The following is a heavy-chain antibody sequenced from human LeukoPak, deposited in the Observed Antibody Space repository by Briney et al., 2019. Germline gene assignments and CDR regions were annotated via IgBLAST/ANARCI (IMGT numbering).Heavy chain of an antibody. CDR2: IYHSGST. D-gene: IGHD6-13*01. V-gene: IGHV4-4*02. Sequence: SETLSLTCAVSGGSISSSNWWSWVRQPPGKGLEWIGEIYHSGSTNYNPPLKSRVTISVDKSKNQFSLKLSSVTAADTAVYYCARGGYSSSWNPFDYWGQGTLVTVSS. CDR3: ARGGYSSSWNPFDY. J-gene: IGHJ4*02. CDR1: GGSISSSNW.